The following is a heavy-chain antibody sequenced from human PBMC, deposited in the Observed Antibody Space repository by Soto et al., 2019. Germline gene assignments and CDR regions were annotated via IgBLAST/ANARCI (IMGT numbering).Heavy chain of an antibody. CDR2: IKQDGSEK. V-gene: IGHV3-7*01. Sequence: GGSLRLSCAASGFTFSSYWMIWVRQAPGKGLEWVANIKQDGSEKYYVDSVKGRFTISRDNAKNSLYLQMNSLRAEDTAVYYCARENYYGSGSYYTPRYYYGMDVWGQGTTVTVSS. J-gene: IGHJ6*02. CDR3: ARENYYGSGSYYTPRYYYGMDV. D-gene: IGHD3-10*01. CDR1: GFTFSSYW.